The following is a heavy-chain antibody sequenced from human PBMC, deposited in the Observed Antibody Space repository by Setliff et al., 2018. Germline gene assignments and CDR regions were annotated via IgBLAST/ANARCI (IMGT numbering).Heavy chain of an antibody. CDR3: ARFACNGGSCYLSASDH. J-gene: IGHJ4*02. Sequence: GGSLRLSCAASALTFSSYWMNWVRQAPGKGLEWVAIIKQDGSEIYYVDSVRGRFTISRDTAKNSVYLQVNSLRAEDTAMYYCARFACNGGSCYLSASDHWGQGALVTVSS. V-gene: IGHV3-7*01. CDR1: ALTFSSYW. D-gene: IGHD2-15*01. CDR2: IKQDGSEI.